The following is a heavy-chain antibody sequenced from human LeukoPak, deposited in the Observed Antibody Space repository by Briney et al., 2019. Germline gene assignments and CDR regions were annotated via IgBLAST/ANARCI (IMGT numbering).Heavy chain of an antibody. V-gene: IGHV4-61*02. CDR3: ARDSITMXXYW. J-gene: IGHJ2*01. CDR2: IYTSGST. CDR1: GGSISSGSYY. Sequence: SETLSLTCTVSGGSISSGSYYWSWIRQPAGKGLEWIGRIYTSGSTNYNPSLKSRITISVDTSRNQFSLKLSSVTAADTAVYYCARDSITMXXYW. D-gene: IGHD3-10*01.